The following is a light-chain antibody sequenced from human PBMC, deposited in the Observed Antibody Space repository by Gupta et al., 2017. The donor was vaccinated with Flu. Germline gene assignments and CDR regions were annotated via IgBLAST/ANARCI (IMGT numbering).Light chain of an antibody. V-gene: IGLV6-57*01. CDR3: QSYDSSNVV. Sequence: TVTISCTRSSGSIATNLVQWYQQRPGSSPTTVIYEDNQRPSGVPDRFSGPIDSSSNSASLTISGLKTEDEADYYCQSYDSSNVVFGGGTKLTVL. J-gene: IGLJ2*01. CDR1: SGSIATNL. CDR2: EDN.